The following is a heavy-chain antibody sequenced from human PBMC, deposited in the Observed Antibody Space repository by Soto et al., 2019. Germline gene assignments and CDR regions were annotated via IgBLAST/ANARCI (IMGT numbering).Heavy chain of an antibody. J-gene: IGHJ4*02. V-gene: IGHV1-24*01. CDR2: FELKNGET. D-gene: IGHD5-18*01. Sequence: SVKVSCKVSGSTLTERSIHWVRQAHGDALEWMGGFELKNGETIYAQRFQGRVTMPEEFSADTPYMELSSLRSEDTAVYYCAIEVRRSYQFDHWGQGAMVTVSS. CDR3: AIEVRRSYQFDH. CDR1: GSTLTERS.